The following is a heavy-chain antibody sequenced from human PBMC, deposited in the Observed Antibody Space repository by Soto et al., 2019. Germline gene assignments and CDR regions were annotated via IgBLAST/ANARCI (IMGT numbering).Heavy chain of an antibody. J-gene: IGHJ4*02. CDR2: IYSGGST. D-gene: IGHD2-2*01. Sequence: EVQLVESGGGLIQPGGSLRLSCAASGFNVSSNYMSWVRQAPGKGLEWLSVIYSGGSTYYAESVKGRFTISRDNSKNTLKLQMTALRVEDTAVYYCERGPHVGISTSWGQGTLVTVSS. CDR1: GFNVSSNY. CDR3: ERGPHVGISTS. V-gene: IGHV3-53*01.